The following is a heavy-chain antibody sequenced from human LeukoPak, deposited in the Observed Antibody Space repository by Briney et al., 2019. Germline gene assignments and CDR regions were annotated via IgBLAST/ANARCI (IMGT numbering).Heavy chain of an antibody. V-gene: IGHV1-69*05. CDR2: IIPIFGTA. CDR3: ASDGSRVDIVATIWDYYYYMDV. Sequence: SVKVSCKASGYTFSSYAISWVRQAPGQGLEWMGGIIPIFGTANYAQKFQGRVTITTDESTSTAYMELSSLRSEDTAVYYCASDGSRVDIVATIWDYYYYMDVWGKGTTVTVSS. CDR1: GYTFSSYA. J-gene: IGHJ6*03. D-gene: IGHD5-12*01.